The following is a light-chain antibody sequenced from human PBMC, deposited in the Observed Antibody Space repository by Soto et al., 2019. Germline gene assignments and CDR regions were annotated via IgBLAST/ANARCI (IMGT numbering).Light chain of an antibody. CDR3: LLSYSGAWV. CDR2: DTS. V-gene: IGLV7-46*01. Sequence: QAVVTQEPSLTVSPGGTVTLTCASSTGAVSTGYFPSWFQQKPGQAPRALIYDTSNKHSWTPARFSGSLLGGKAALTLSGAQSEDEAEYYCLLSYSGAWVFGGGTKLTVL. CDR1: TGAVSTGYF. J-gene: IGLJ3*02.